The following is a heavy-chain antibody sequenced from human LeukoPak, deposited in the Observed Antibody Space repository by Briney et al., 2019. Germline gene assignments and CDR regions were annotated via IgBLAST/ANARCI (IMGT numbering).Heavy chain of an antibody. CDR1: GFSFSTYT. J-gene: IGHJ6*04. D-gene: IGHD3-10*02. CDR2: ISSSGSTI. CDR3: AELGITMIGGV. Sequence: GGSLILSCAASGFSFSTYTMNWVRQAPGKGLEWVSSISSSGSTIYYADSVKGRFTISRDNAKNSLYLQMNSLRAEDTAVYYCAELGITMIGGVWGKGTTVTISS. V-gene: IGHV3-48*03.